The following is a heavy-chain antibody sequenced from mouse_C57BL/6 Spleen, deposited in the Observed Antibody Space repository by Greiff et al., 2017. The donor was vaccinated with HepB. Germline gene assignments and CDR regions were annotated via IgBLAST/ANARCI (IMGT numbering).Heavy chain of an antibody. V-gene: IGHV5-17*01. D-gene: IGHD3-2*02. Sequence: DVHLVESGGGLVKPGGSLKLSCAASGFTFSDYGMHWVRQAPEKGLEWVAYISSGSSTIYYADTVKGRFTISRDNAKNTLFLQMTSLRSEDTAMYYCATTAQEAYWGQGTLVTVSA. CDR3: ATTAQEAY. CDR2: ISSGSSTI. CDR1: GFTFSDYG. J-gene: IGHJ3*01.